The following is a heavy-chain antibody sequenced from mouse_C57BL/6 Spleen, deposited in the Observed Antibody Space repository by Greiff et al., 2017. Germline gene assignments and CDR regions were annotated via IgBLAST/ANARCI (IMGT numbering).Heavy chain of an antibody. V-gene: IGHV2-5*01. CDR2: IWRGGST. Sequence: VKLVESGPGLVQPSQSLSITCTVSGFSLTSYGVHWVRQSPGKGLEWLGVIWRGGSTDYNAAFMSRLSITKDNSKSQVFFKMNSLQADDTAIYYCAKRGDYEYAMDYWGQGTSVTVSS. D-gene: IGHD2-4*01. CDR1: GFSLTSYG. CDR3: AKRGDYEYAMDY. J-gene: IGHJ4*01.